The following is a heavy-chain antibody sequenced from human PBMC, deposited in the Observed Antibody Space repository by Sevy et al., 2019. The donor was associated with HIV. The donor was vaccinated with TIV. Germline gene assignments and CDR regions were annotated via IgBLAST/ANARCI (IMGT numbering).Heavy chain of an antibody. D-gene: IGHD3-22*01. CDR3: ARITTSSGYYLDY. Sequence: GGSLRLSCAASGFTVSSNYMSWVRQAPGKGLEWVSVIYSGGSTYSADSVKGRFTISRDNSKNTLYLQMNSLRAEDTAVYYCARITTSSGYYLDYWGQGTLVTVSS. CDR1: GFTVSSNY. V-gene: IGHV3-53*01. J-gene: IGHJ4*02. CDR2: IYSGGST.